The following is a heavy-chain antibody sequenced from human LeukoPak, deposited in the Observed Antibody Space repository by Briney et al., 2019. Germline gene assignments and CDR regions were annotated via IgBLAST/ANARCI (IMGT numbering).Heavy chain of an antibody. CDR1: GGSISSSSYY. V-gene: IGHV4-39*07. CDR3: ARDRTGTIDY. D-gene: IGHD1-1*01. J-gene: IGHJ4*02. CDR2: IYYSGNT. Sequence: SETLSLTCTVSGGSISSSSYYWGWIRQPPGKGLEWIGSIYYSGNTYYNPSLKSRVTISVDTSKNQFSLKLSSVTAADTAVYYCARDRTGTIDYWGQGTLVTVSS.